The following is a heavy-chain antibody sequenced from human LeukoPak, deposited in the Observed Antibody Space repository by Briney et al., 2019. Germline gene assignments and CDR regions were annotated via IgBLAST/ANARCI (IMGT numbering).Heavy chain of an antibody. CDR1: GFTFSSYS. Sequence: PGGSLRLSCAASGFTFSSYSMIWARQAPGKGLEWVSSISSSSSYIYYADSVKGRFTISRDNAKNSLYLQMNSLRAEDTAVYYCARDGTGELWFGELSIDYWGQGTLVTVSS. CDR2: ISSSSSYI. CDR3: ARDGTGELWFGELSIDY. J-gene: IGHJ4*02. V-gene: IGHV3-21*01. D-gene: IGHD3-10*01.